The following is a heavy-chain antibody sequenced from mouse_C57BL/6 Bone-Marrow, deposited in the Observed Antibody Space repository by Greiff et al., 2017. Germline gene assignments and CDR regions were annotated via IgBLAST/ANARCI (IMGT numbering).Heavy chain of an antibody. CDR2: IDPSDSET. D-gene: IGHD2-12*01. J-gene: IGHJ2*01. CDR3: ARSDYSHGVYYFDY. CDR1: GYTFTSYW. Sequence: QVHVKQPGAELVRPGSSVKLSCKASGYTFTSYWMHWVKQRPIQGLEWIGNIDPSDSETHYNQKFKDKVTLTVDKSSSTAYMQLSSLTSEDSAVYYCARSDYSHGVYYFDYWGQGTTLTVSS. V-gene: IGHV1-52*01.